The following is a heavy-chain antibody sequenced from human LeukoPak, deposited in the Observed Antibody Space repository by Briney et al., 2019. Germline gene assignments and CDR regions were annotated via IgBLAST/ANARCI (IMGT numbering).Heavy chain of an antibody. J-gene: IGHJ4*02. Sequence: PSETLSLTCTVSAGSISSYYWSWIRQPPGKGLGWIGYIYYSGGTNYNPSLKSRVTISVDTSKNQFSLRLSSVTAADTAVYYCARFGRDYDSSGYYFSYFDYWGQGTLVTVSS. V-gene: IGHV4-59*01. CDR3: ARFGRDYDSSGYYFSYFDY. D-gene: IGHD3-22*01. CDR2: IYYSGGT. CDR1: AGSISSYY.